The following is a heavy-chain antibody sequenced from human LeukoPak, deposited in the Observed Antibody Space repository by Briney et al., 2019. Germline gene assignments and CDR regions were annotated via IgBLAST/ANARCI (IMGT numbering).Heavy chain of an antibody. CDR1: GFTFSTYS. J-gene: IGHJ4*02. D-gene: IGHD2-2*01. CDR3: ARAPAPRHCTSTSCPRGPFDY. Sequence: PGGSLRLSCAASGFTFSTYSMNWVRQAPGKGLEWVSYISASGSTIYYADSVQGRFTISRDNAKSSLSLQMSSLTAEDTALYYCARAPAPRHCTSTSCPRGPFDYWGQGTLVTVSS. V-gene: IGHV3-48*01. CDR2: ISASGSTI.